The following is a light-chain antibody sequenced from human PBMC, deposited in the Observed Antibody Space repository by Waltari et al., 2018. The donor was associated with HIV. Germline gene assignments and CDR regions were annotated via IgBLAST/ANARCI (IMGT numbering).Light chain of an antibody. Sequence: QSVLTQPPSVSGAPGQRVTISCTGSSSNIGAGTDVPWYQHLPGTAPKLLIHGSTNRPSGVPDRFSGSKSGTSASLAITGLLTEDDADYYCQSYDRSLSTWVFGGGTKLTVL. V-gene: IGLV1-40*01. CDR2: GST. J-gene: IGLJ3*02. CDR1: SSNIGAGTD. CDR3: QSYDRSLSTWV.